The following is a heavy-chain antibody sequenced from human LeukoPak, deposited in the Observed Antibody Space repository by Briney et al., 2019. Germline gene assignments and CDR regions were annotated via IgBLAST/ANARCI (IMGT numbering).Heavy chain of an antibody. CDR1: GFTFSDYY. CDR2: ISSSGSTI. J-gene: IGHJ3*02. D-gene: IGHD1-26*01. Sequence: GGSLRLSCAASGFTFSDYYMSWIRQAPGKGLEWVSYISSSGSTIYYADSVKGRFTISRDNAKNSLYLQMNSLRAEDTAVYYCARDGDLVNSFQSPGSSRNAFDIWGQGTMVTVSS. CDR3: ARDGDLVNSFQSPGSSRNAFDI. V-gene: IGHV3-11*04.